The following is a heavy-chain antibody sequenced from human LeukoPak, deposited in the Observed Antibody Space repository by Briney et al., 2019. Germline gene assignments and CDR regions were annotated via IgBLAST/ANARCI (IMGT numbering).Heavy chain of an antibody. CDR3: ARAKVSDY. V-gene: IGHV3-7*01. J-gene: IGHJ4*02. CDR1: GFIFGNFW. CDR2: IKQDRSEK. D-gene: IGHD1-14*01. Sequence: GGPLRLSGAAPGFIFGNFWMSWVRQAPGKGLEWVAIIKQDRSEKVYLHYVKGRFTISRDNAKNSLYLQINSLRAEDTAVYYCARAKVSDYWGQETLVTVSS.